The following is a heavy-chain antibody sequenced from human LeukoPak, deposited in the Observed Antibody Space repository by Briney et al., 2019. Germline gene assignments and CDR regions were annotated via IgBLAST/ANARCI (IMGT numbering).Heavy chain of an antibody. D-gene: IGHD3-16*01. CDR1: GXTFSSYS. Sequence: GGSLRLSCAASGXTFSSYSMNWVRQAPGKGLECVSSISSSSSYIYYADSVKGRFTISRDNAKNSLHLQMNSLRDEDTAVYYCARGGFDAFDIWGQGTMVTVSS. CDR2: ISSSSSYI. CDR3: ARGGFDAFDI. V-gene: IGHV3-21*01. J-gene: IGHJ3*02.